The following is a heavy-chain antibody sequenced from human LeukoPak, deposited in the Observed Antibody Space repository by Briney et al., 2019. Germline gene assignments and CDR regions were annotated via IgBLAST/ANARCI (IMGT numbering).Heavy chain of an antibody. CDR1: GGSFSGYY. Sequence: SETLSLTCAVYGGSFSGYYWSWIRQPPGKGLEWIGEINHSGSTNYNPSLKSRVTISVDTSKNQFSLKLSSVTAADTAVYYCARGVVGATTPHYYYYYMDVWGKGTRSPSP. J-gene: IGHJ6*03. D-gene: IGHD1-26*01. CDR2: INHSGST. V-gene: IGHV4-34*01. CDR3: ARGVVGATTPHYYYYYMDV.